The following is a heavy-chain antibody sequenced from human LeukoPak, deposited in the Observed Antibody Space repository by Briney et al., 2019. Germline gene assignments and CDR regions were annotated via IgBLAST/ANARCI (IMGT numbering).Heavy chain of an antibody. CDR1: GLTFSSYA. D-gene: IGHD2-8*01. CDR3: AKDTSIGKYCTNGVCSPFDY. Sequence: PAGSLTLSCPVSGLTFSSYAMSWVRQAPGQGLEWVSVISDSGNYRSYAHSVRGRFTISSDNSRNTLYLQMISLRPEDTAVYYCAKDTSIGKYCTNGVCSPFDYWGQGTLVTVSS. V-gene: IGHV3-23*01. CDR2: ISDSGNYR. J-gene: IGHJ4*02.